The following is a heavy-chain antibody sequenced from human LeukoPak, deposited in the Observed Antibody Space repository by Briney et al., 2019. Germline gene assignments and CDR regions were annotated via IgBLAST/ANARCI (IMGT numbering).Heavy chain of an antibody. Sequence: SETLSLTCTVSGGSISSSSYYWGWIRQPPGKGLEWIGSIYYSGSTYYNPSLKSRVTISVDTSKNQFSLKLSSVTAADTAVYYCARRYSSSSQFFDYWGQGTLVTVSS. V-gene: IGHV4-39*01. D-gene: IGHD6-6*01. CDR2: IYYSGST. CDR3: ARRYSSSSQFFDY. CDR1: GGSISSSSYY. J-gene: IGHJ4*02.